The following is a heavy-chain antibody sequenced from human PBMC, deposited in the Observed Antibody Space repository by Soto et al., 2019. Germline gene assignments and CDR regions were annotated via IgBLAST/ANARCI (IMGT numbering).Heavy chain of an antibody. J-gene: IGHJ5*02. CDR1: GFTFSSSA. CDR3: AIDTAYIAATGGWFDP. CDR2: ISGGGGST. Sequence: VQLLESGGGLVQPGGSLRLSCAASGFTFSSSAMSWVRQAPGRGLEWVSSISGGGGSTYYGDSVKGRFTISRDNYKNTLYLQMNSLRPEDTAVYYCAIDTAYIAATGGWFDPWGQGTLVTVSS. D-gene: IGHD6-13*01. V-gene: IGHV3-23*01.